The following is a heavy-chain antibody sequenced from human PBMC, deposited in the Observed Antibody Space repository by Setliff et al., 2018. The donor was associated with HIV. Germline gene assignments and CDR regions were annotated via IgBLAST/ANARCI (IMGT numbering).Heavy chain of an antibody. J-gene: IGHJ3*02. CDR1: GGTFSTSA. Sequence: VKVSCKASGGTFSTSAISWMRQAPGQGLEWMGGIIPFFGSANYAQKFQGRLTITADASSSTAYMDLSSLTSEDTAVYYCARRHFYDSSGQVWAFDIWGQGTMVT. CDR2: IIPFFGSA. CDR3: ARRHFYDSSGQVWAFDI. V-gene: IGHV1-69*13. D-gene: IGHD3-22*01.